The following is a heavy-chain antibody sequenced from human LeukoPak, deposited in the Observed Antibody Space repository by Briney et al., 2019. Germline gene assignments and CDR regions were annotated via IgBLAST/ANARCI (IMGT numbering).Heavy chain of an antibody. Sequence: SQTLPLTCVISGDSVSSNSATWTWIRQSPSRGLEWLGRTYYRSKWYNDYAVSVKSRITINPDTSRNQFSLQLNSVTPEDTAVYYCARGSSSNSSYFDYWGQGTLVTVSS. V-gene: IGHV6-1*01. J-gene: IGHJ4*02. CDR3: ARGSSSNSSYFDY. D-gene: IGHD6-13*01. CDR2: TYYRSKWYN. CDR1: GDSVSSNSAT.